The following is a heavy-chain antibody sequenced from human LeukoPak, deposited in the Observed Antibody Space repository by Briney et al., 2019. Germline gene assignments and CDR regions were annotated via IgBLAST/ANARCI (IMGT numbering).Heavy chain of an antibody. CDR3: ARDDSQDSSGYSPYFDY. CDR2: IYSGGST. CDR1: GFTVSSNY. V-gene: IGHV3-66*01. Sequence: GGSLRLSCAASGFTVSSNYMSWVRQAPGKGLEWVSVIYSGGSTYYAGSVKGRFTISRDNSKNTLYLQMNSLRAEDTAVYYCARDDSQDSSGYSPYFDYWGQGTLVTVSS. D-gene: IGHD3-22*01. J-gene: IGHJ4*02.